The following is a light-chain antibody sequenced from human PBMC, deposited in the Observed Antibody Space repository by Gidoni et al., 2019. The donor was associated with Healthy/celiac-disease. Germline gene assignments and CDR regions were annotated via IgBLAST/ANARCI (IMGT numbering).Light chain of an antibody. Sequence: QSDLTQPASVSVSPGQSITISCTGTSSDVGGYNYVSWYQQHPGKAPKLIIYDVTNRPSGVSNRFSGSKSGNTASLTISGLQADDEADYHCTSYTSSSTYVFGTGTKVTVL. CDR3: TSYTSSSTYV. CDR1: SSDVGGYNY. V-gene: IGLV2-14*01. J-gene: IGLJ1*01. CDR2: DVT.